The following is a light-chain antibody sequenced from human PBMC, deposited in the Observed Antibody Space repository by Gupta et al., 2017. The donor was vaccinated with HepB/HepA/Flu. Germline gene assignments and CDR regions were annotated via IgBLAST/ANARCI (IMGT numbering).Light chain of an antibody. CDR2: WGS. CDR1: RSLLHSSGYFP. Sequence: IVMTPSPLSLPGSPGEPSSISCRFSRSLLHSSGYFPLVWYLQKPGQSPQLLIYWGSNRASGVPDRFSGSGSGTDFTLKISRVEAEDVGVYYCMQARLAPLTFGGGTKVEIK. V-gene: IGKV2-28*01. J-gene: IGKJ4*01. CDR3: MQARLAPLT.